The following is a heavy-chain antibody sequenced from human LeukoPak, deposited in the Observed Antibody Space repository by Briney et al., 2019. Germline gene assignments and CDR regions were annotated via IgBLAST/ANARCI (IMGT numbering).Heavy chain of an antibody. Sequence: SETLSLTCTVSGGSISSYYWSWIRQPAGKGLEWIGRIYTSGSTNYSPSLKSRVTMSVDTSKNQFSLKLSSVTAADTAVYYCARGGYSYGYPHYYYYMDVWGKGTTVTISS. J-gene: IGHJ6*03. CDR2: IYTSGST. CDR3: ARGGYSYGYPHYYYYMDV. D-gene: IGHD5-18*01. CDR1: GGSISSYY. V-gene: IGHV4-4*07.